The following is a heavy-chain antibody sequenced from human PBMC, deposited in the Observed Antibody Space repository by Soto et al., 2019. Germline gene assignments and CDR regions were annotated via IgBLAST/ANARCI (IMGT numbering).Heavy chain of an antibody. Sequence: PGGSLRLSCAASGFTFDDYTMHWVRQAPGKGLEWVSLISWDGGSTYYADSVKGRFTISRDNSKNSLYLQMNSLRTEDTALYYCAKDISSGGSYSYYHYGMDVWGQGTTVTVSS. CDR2: ISWDGGST. D-gene: IGHD2-15*01. CDR1: GFTFDDYT. J-gene: IGHJ6*02. CDR3: AKDISSGGSYSYYHYGMDV. V-gene: IGHV3-43*01.